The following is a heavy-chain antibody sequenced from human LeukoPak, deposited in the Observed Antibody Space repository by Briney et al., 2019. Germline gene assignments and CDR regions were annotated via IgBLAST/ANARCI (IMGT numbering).Heavy chain of an antibody. CDR3: ARRRLGCYFDY. CDR2: INPRGST. V-gene: IGHV4-34*01. D-gene: IGHD5-24*01. CDR1: GGSFSGYY. Sequence: SETLSLTCGVYGGSFSGYYWSWIRQPPGKGLEWIGEINPRGSTNYNPSLKSRVTLSADTSKSQFSLTLNSVTAADTAVYYCARRRLGCYFDYWGQGTLVTVSS. J-gene: IGHJ4*02.